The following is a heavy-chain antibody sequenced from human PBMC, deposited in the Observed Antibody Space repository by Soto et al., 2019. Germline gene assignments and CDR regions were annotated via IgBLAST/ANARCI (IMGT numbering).Heavy chain of an antibody. D-gene: IGHD6-19*01. J-gene: IGHJ4*02. V-gene: IGHV4-4*07. Sequence: PSETLSLTCTVSGGSISSYYWSWIRQPAGKGLELIGRIYTSGTTNNRPSLKSRATMSVDTSKNQSPLKLSSVTAADTAVYYCARVGSGWYEGLLDYWGQGTLVTVSS. CDR1: GGSISSYY. CDR2: IYTSGTT. CDR3: ARVGSGWYEGLLDY.